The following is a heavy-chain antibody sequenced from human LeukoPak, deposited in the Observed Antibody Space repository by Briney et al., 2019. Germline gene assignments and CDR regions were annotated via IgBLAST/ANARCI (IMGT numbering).Heavy chain of an antibody. V-gene: IGHV1-69*06. CDR1: GGTFSSYA. D-gene: IGHD2-15*01. Sequence: SVKVSCKASGGTFSSYAISWVRQAPGQGLEWMGGIIPIFGTANYAQKFQGRVTITADKSTSTAYMEVSSLRSEDTAVYYCAREPLTRYCSGGSCYSFDYWGQGTLVSVSS. CDR2: IIPIFGTA. CDR3: AREPLTRYCSGGSCYSFDY. J-gene: IGHJ4*02.